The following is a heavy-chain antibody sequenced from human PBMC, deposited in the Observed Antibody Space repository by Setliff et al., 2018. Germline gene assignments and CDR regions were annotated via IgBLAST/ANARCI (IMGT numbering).Heavy chain of an antibody. D-gene: IGHD5-18*01. CDR1: GYTFTSYY. Sequence: ASVKVSCKASGYTFTSYYMHWVRQAPGQGLEWMGMINPSGGSTIYAQKFQGRVTMTEDTSTDTAYMELSSLRSEDTAVYYCARSPFPVDTVMVTTFDSWGQGTLVTVSS. CDR3: ARSPFPVDTVMVTTFDS. V-gene: IGHV1-46*01. CDR2: INPSGGST. J-gene: IGHJ4*02.